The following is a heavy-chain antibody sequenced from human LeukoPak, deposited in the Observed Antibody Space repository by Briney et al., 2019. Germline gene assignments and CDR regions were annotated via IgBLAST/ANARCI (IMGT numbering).Heavy chain of an antibody. Sequence: ASVKVSCKASGYTFTSYGISWVRQAPGQGLEWMGWISAYNGNTNYAQKFQGRVTMTRNTSISTAYMELSSLRSGDTAVYYCARGLVGATLYYYYGMDVWGQGTTVTVSS. CDR1: GYTFTSYG. J-gene: IGHJ6*02. V-gene: IGHV1-18*01. CDR3: ARGLVGATLYYYYGMDV. CDR2: ISAYNGNT. D-gene: IGHD1-26*01.